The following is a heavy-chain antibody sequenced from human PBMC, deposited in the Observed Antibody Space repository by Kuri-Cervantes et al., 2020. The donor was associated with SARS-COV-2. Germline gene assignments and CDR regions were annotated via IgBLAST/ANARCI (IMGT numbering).Heavy chain of an antibody. CDR2: ISSSSSTI. CDR1: GFTFSSYS. Sequence: GGSLRLSCAASGFTFSSYSMNWVRQAPGKGLEWVSYISSSSSTIYYADSVKGRSTISRDNAKNSLYLQMNSLRAEDTAVYYCARDRSRITIFGVVTRYGMDVWGQGTTVTVSS. J-gene: IGHJ6*02. D-gene: IGHD3-3*01. V-gene: IGHV3-48*01. CDR3: ARDRSRITIFGVVTRYGMDV.